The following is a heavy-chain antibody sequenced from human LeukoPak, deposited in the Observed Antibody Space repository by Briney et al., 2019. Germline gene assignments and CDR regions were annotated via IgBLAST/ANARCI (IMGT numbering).Heavy chain of an antibody. J-gene: IGHJ4*02. CDR3: ARDSLRQLDVFDY. D-gene: IGHD6-6*01. CDR2: IIPILGIA. Sequence: SVKVSCKASGGTFSSYAISWVRQAPGQGLEWMGRIIPILGIANYAQKFQGRVAITADTSTSTAYMELRSLRSDDTAVYYCARDSLRQLDVFDYWGQGTLVTVSS. CDR1: GGTFSSYA. V-gene: IGHV1-69*04.